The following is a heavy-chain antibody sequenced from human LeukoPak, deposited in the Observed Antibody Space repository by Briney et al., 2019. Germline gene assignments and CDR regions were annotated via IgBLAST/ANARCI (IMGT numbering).Heavy chain of an antibody. D-gene: IGHD6-13*01. Sequence: GGSLILSCAASGFTFSSYGMHWVRQAPGKGLEWVAVIWYDGSNKYYVDSVKGRFTISRDNPKNTLYLQMNSLRGEDTAVYYCARSRTGTAAYAADYWGQGTLVTVSS. CDR2: IWYDGSNK. CDR1: GFTFSSYG. V-gene: IGHV3-33*01. J-gene: IGHJ4*02. CDR3: ARSRTGTAAYAADY.